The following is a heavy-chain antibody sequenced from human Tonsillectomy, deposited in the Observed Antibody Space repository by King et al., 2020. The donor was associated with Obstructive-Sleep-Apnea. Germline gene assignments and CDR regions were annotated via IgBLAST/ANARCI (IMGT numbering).Heavy chain of an antibody. CDR3: ARSIVATKAYYFDY. CDR1: GGSISSGGYS. D-gene: IGHD5-12*01. Sequence: LQLQESGSGLVKPSQTLSLTCAVSGGSISSGGYSWSWIRQPPGKGLEWIGYIYHSGSTYYNPSLKSRVTISVDRSKNQFSLKLRSVTAADTAVYYCARSIVATKAYYFDYWGQGTLVTVSS. V-gene: IGHV4-30-2*01. J-gene: IGHJ4*02. CDR2: IYHSGST.